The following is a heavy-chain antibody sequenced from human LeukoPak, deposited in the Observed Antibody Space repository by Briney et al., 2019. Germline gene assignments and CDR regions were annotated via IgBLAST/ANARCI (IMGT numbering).Heavy chain of an antibody. Sequence: SETLSLTCTVSGGSISGYYWSWIRQPPGKGLEWIGEINHSGSTNYNPSLKSRVTISVDTSKNQFSLKLSSVTAADTAVYYCARGPGYSSRFDPWGQGTLVTVSS. CDR1: GGSISGYY. V-gene: IGHV4-34*01. CDR2: INHSGST. CDR3: ARGPGYSSRFDP. D-gene: IGHD6-13*01. J-gene: IGHJ5*02.